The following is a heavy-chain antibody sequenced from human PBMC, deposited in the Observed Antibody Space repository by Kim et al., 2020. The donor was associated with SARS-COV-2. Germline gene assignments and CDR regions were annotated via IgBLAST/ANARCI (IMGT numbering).Heavy chain of an antibody. J-gene: IGHJ4*02. D-gene: IGHD3-3*01. Sequence: GGSLRLSCAASGFTFSSYAMSWVRQAPGKGLEWVSAISGSGGSTYYADSVKGRFTISRDNSKNTLYLQMNSLRAEDTAVYYCAKLASITIFVVVIIGGIDYWGQGTLVTVSS. CDR3: AKLASITIFVVVIIGGIDY. CDR1: GFTFSSYA. V-gene: IGHV3-23*01. CDR2: ISGSGGST.